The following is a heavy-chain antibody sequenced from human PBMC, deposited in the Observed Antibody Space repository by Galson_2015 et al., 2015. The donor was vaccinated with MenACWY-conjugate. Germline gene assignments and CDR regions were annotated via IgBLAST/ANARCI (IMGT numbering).Heavy chain of an antibody. CDR1: GFTFSDYY. CDR2: ISYSSSYT. J-gene: IGHJ4*02. Sequence: SLRLSCAASGFTFSDYYMSWIRQAPGKGLEWVLYISYSSSYTNYADSVKGRFTISRDNAKNSLYLQMNSLRAEDTAVYYCARGAIAAAGTFVYWGQGTLVTVSS. V-gene: IGHV3-11*05. CDR3: ARGAIAAAGTFVY. D-gene: IGHD6-13*01.